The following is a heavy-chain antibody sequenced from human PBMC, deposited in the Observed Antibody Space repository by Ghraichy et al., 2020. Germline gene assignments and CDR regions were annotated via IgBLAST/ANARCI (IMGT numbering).Heavy chain of an antibody. D-gene: IGHD3-3*02. CDR1: GYTFRDYY. J-gene: IGHJ3*02. Sequence: ASVKVSCKSSGYTFRDYYLQWVRQAPGQGLETMGWINPNSGGTNYAQKFQGRVTMTSDTSITTAYMELSRVTSDDTAVYYCARGSIVGGTVKYASDIWGQGTLDTVSS. CDR3: ARGSIVGGTVKYASDI. V-gene: IGHV1-2*02. CDR2: INPNSGGT.